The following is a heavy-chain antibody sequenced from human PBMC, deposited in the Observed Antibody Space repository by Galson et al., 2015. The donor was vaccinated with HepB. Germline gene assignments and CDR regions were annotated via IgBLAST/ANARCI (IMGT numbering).Heavy chain of an antibody. CDR1: GFTFSSYA. CDR3: AKDTCGAWCPDWYFDL. V-gene: IGHV3-23*01. D-gene: IGHD2-8*02. CDR2: ISGSGDST. Sequence: SLRLSCAASGFTFSSYAMSWVRQAPGKGLEWVSGISGSGDSTYYADSVKGRFTISRDNSKNTLYLQMNRLRGEDAAVYYCAKDTCGAWCPDWYFDLWGRGTLVTVSS. J-gene: IGHJ2*01.